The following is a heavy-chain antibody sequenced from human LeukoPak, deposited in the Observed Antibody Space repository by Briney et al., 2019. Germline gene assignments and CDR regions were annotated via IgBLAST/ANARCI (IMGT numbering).Heavy chain of an antibody. CDR2: IDISGGST. D-gene: IGHD1-1*01. CDR1: GFNFSSHA. Sequence: GSLRLSCAASGFNFSSHAMCWVRQAPGKGLEWVSSIDISGGSTYYADSVQGRFTISRDNSKNTLYLEMNSLRAEDTALYYCANEVRPNDYWGQGTLVTVSS. V-gene: IGHV3-23*01. J-gene: IGHJ4*02. CDR3: ANEVRPNDY.